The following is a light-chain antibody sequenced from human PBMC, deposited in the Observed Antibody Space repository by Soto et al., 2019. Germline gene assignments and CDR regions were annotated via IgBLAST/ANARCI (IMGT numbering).Light chain of an antibody. V-gene: IGKV1-5*01. CDR3: KQYNSYPWT. Sequence: DIQMTQSPSTLSASVGDRVTITCRASQSISSWLAWYQQKPGKAPKLLIYDASSLESGVPSRFSGSGSGTEVTLTITSLQPDDFATYYCKQYNSYPWTFGQGTKVEIK. CDR2: DAS. CDR1: QSISSW. J-gene: IGKJ1*01.